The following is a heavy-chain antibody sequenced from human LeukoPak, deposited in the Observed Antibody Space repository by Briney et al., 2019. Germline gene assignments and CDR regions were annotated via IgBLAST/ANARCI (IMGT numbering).Heavy chain of an antibody. D-gene: IGHD2-2*01. CDR3: ATRGKRRDIVVVPAARFDY. CDR2: ISGSGGST. CDR1: GFTFSSYA. J-gene: IGHJ4*02. Sequence: GGSLRLSCAASGFTFSSYAMSWVRQAPGKGLEWVSAISGSGGSTYYADSAKGRFTISRDNSKNTLYLQMNSLRAEDTAVYYCATRGKRRDIVVVPAARFDYWGQGTLVTVSS. V-gene: IGHV3-23*01.